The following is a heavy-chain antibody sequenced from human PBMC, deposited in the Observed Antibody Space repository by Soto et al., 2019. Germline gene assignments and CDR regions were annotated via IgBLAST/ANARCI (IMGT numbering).Heavy chain of an antibody. D-gene: IGHD4-17*01. J-gene: IGHJ4*02. Sequence: QVQLVQSGAEVKTPGSSVKVSCTASGSPFTAYAITWLRQAPGQGLEWVGGIIPLFDSPNYAQRYQGRVTITADKSTSTSYMELTGLISDDTAVYYCALSYGSYHYGAYWGQGTLVTVSS. CDR3: ALSYGSYHYGAY. CDR1: GSPFTAYA. V-gene: IGHV1-69*06. CDR2: IIPLFDSP.